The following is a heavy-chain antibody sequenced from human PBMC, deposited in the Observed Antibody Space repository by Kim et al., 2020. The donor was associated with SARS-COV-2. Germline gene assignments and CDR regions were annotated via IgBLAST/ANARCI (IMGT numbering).Heavy chain of an antibody. Sequence: GGSLRLSCAASGFTVSEKYMSWVRQAPGKGLEWVSVIYTGGTTKYAESVKGRFTISRDNSRNTVFLQMNSLRVDDTAVYFCASRIMEGYWSQGTLVTVSS. V-gene: IGHV3-66*01. CDR3: ASRIMEGY. CDR1: GFTVSEKY. J-gene: IGHJ4*02. D-gene: IGHD3-16*01. CDR2: IYTGGTT.